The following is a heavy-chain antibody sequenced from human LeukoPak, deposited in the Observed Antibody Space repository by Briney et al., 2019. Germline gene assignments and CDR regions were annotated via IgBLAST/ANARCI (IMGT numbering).Heavy chain of an antibody. J-gene: IGHJ4*02. Sequence: ASVKVSCKASGYTFTGYYMHWVRQAPGQGLEWMGWINPNSGGTNYAQKLQGRVTMTRDTSISTAYMELSRLRSDDTAVYYCARDLGYCSGGSCYGYWGQGTLVTVSS. D-gene: IGHD2-15*01. CDR3: ARDLGYCSGGSCYGY. V-gene: IGHV1-2*02. CDR2: INPNSGGT. CDR1: GYTFTGYY.